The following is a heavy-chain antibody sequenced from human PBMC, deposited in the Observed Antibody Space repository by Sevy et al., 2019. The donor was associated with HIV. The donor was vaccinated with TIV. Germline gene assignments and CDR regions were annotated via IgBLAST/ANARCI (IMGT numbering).Heavy chain of an antibody. Sequence: ASVKVSCKASGYTFTGYYMHWVRQAPGQGLEWMGWINPNSGGTNYAQKFQGGVTMTRDTSISTAYMELSRLRSDDTAVYYCARDRGDADAFDIWGQGTMVTVSS. V-gene: IGHV1-2*02. CDR1: GYTFTGYY. CDR3: ARDRGDADAFDI. J-gene: IGHJ3*02. CDR2: INPNSGGT. D-gene: IGHD3-10*01.